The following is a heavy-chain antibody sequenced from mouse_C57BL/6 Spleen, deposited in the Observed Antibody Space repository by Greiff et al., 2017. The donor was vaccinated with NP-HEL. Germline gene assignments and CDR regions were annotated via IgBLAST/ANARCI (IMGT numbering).Heavy chain of an antibody. V-gene: IGHV1-7*01. CDR2: INPSSGYT. CDR3: ARGWLLRNYAMDY. CDR1: GYTFTSYW. D-gene: IGHD2-3*01. Sequence: VQLVESGAELAKPGASVKLSCKASGYTFTSYWMHWVKQRPGQGLEWIGYINPSSGYTKYNQKFKDKATLTADKSSSTAYMQLSSLTYEDSAVYYCARGWLLRNYAMDYWGQGTSVTVSS. J-gene: IGHJ4*01.